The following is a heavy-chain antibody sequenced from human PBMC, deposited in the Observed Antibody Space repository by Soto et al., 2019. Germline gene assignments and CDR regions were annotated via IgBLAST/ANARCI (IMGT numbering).Heavy chain of an antibody. V-gene: IGHV4-30-4*01. D-gene: IGHD1-1*01. CDR1: GGSISSGDYF. CDR2: ISSIGST. Sequence: QVQLQESGPGLVKPSQTLSLTCTVSGGSISSGDYFWSLFRQSPGKGLEWIGYISSIGSTYYNPSLKSRVSVSSDTSKNQFPLKLSSVTTTDTAVYYCARGLDIRPYYYHGMDVWGQGHTVTVSS. CDR3: ARGLDIRPYYYHGMDV. J-gene: IGHJ6*02.